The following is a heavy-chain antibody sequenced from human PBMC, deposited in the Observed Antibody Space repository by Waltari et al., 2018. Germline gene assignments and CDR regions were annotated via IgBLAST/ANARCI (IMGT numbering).Heavy chain of an antibody. CDR1: GGSISGYY. CDR2: VYTSGST. D-gene: IGHD1-26*01. CDR3: AREIDRGPGRWFDP. J-gene: IGHJ5*02. V-gene: IGHV4-4*07. Sequence: QVQLQESGPGLVKPSETLSLTCTVSGGSISGYYWNWIRQPAGKGLEWIGRVYTSGSTNYNPSLKSRVTMAGDTSKNQFSLKLGSVTAAETAVYFCAREIDRGPGRWFDPWGQGTLVTVSS.